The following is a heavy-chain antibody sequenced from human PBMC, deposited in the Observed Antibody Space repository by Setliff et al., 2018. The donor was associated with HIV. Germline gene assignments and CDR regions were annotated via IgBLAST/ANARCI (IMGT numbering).Heavy chain of an antibody. J-gene: IGHJ4*02. V-gene: IGHV4-59*01. D-gene: IGHD1-7*01. Sequence: SETLSLTCTVSGVSITSYYWSWARQVPGKGLEWIGNTYYGGSTDYSKYNPSVKSRATISVDIYRKQLSLNLRSVTAADTAVYYCARLGRNSNPSGTLNWGQGTLVTVSS. CDR2: TYYGGSTDYS. CDR3: ARLGRNSNPSGTLN. CDR1: GVSITSYY.